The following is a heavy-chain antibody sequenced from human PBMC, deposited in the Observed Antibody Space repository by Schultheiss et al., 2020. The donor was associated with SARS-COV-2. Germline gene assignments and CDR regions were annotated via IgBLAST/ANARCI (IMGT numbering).Heavy chain of an antibody. CDR3: ANLSTGRTVAGTRDWFDP. J-gene: IGHJ5*02. V-gene: IGHV1-2*02. Sequence: ASVKVSCKASGYTFTGYYMHWVRQAPAQGLEWMGWINPNSGGTNYAQKFQGRVTMTRDTSISTAYMELSSLRSEDTAVYYCANLSTGRTVAGTRDWFDPWAQGTLVTAPQ. D-gene: IGHD6-19*01. CDR1: GYTFTGYY. CDR2: INPNSGGT.